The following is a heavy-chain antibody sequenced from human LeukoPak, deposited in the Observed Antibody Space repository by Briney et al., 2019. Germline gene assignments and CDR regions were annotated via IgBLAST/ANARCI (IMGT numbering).Heavy chain of an antibody. CDR1: GGSISSYY. J-gene: IGHJ4*02. Sequence: PSETLSLTCTVSGGSISSYYWSWIRQPAGKGLEWIGRIYTSGSTNYNPSLKSRVTISVDTSKNQFSLKLSSVTAADTAVYYCASGTRYSSSWALDYWGQGTLVTVSS. D-gene: IGHD6-13*01. CDR2: IYTSGST. V-gene: IGHV4-4*07. CDR3: ASGTRYSSSWALDY.